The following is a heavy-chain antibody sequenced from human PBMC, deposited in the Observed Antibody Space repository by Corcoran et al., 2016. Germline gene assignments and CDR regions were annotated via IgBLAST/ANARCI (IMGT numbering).Heavy chain of an antibody. J-gene: IGHJ4*02. CDR2: ISTYNGNT. CDR3: SRCPHDGDYVDYFDN. CDR1: GYTFTGYD. V-gene: IGHV1-18*01. D-gene: IGHD4-17*01. Sequence: QVQLVQSGAEVKKPGASVKVSCKASGYTFTGYDISWVRQAPGQGLEWVGWISTYNGNTNYVEKLQGRGTMTTDTSTSTAYMELRSLRSEDPAVYDVSRCPHDGDYVDYFDNWGQGIQVTVSS.